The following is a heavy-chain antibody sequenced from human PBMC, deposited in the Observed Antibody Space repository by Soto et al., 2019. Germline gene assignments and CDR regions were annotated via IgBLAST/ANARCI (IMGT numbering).Heavy chain of an antibody. Sequence: QITLKKSGPTLVKPTQTLTLTCTYSGFSLTTSGAGVGWIRQPPGKALEWLALISWKDDKRYNPGLESRLTITKDTSKNQMILTLTNIDPVDTTTYFCAHRYGGNYYRWYFDSWGQGTLVTVSS. CDR2: ISWKDDK. CDR3: AHRYGGNYYRWYFDS. V-gene: IGHV2-5*01. CDR1: GFSLTTSGAG. D-gene: IGHD1-26*01. J-gene: IGHJ4*02.